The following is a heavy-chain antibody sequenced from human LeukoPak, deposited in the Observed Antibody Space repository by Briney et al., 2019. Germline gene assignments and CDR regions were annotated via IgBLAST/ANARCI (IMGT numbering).Heavy chain of an antibody. CDR1: GFTFSTYA. Sequence: TGGSLRLSCAASGFTFSTYAMSWVRQAPGKGLECVSSVSGSGVYTFYADSVKGRFTISRDNSKNTLYLHMNSLRAEDTAVYYCAKRGCGGGSCPKGFDYWGQGALVTVSS. CDR3: AKRGCGGGSCPKGFDY. V-gene: IGHV3-23*01. D-gene: IGHD2-15*01. CDR2: VSGSGVYT. J-gene: IGHJ4*02.